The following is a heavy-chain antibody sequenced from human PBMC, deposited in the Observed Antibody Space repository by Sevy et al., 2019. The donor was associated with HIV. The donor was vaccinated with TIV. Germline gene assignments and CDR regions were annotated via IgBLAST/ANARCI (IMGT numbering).Heavy chain of an antibody. CDR1: GFTFSSYS. Sequence: GGSLRLSCAASGFTFSSYSMNWVRQAPGKGLEWVSYISSSSSTIYYADSVKGRFTISRDNAKNSLYLQMNSLRAEDTAVYYCALGGSGYYWPVDYWGQGTLVTVSS. CDR2: ISSSSSTI. J-gene: IGHJ4*02. D-gene: IGHD3-22*01. CDR3: ALGGSGYYWPVDY. V-gene: IGHV3-48*01.